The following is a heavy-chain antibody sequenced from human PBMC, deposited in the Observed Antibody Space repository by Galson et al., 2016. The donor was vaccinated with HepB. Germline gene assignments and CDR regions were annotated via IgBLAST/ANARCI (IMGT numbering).Heavy chain of an antibody. V-gene: IGHV4-4*02. J-gene: IGHJ4*02. CDR2: IYHSGST. Sequence: SETLSLTCGVSGDSISRSNWWSWVRQPPGKGLEWIREIYHSGSTNYNPSVKSRVTISVDKSKNQFSLKLSSVTAADTAVYYCAREMGRGSGSPYFDYWGQGSLVTVSS. CDR1: GDSISRSNW. CDR3: AREMGRGSGSPYFDY. D-gene: IGHD3-10*01.